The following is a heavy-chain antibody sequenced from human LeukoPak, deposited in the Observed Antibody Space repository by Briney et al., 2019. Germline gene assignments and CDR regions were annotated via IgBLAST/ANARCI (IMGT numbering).Heavy chain of an antibody. V-gene: IGHV1-69*05. CDR2: IIPIFGTA. J-gene: IGHJ4*02. CDR1: GGTFSSYA. D-gene: IGHD5-12*01. Sequence: SVKVSCKAPGGTFSSYAISWVRQAPGQGLEWMGRIIPIFGTANYAQKFQGRVTITTDESTSTAYMELSSLRSEDTAVYYCAREPSAITLKRAQGENYFDYWGQGTLVTVSS. CDR3: AREPSAITLKRAQGENYFDY.